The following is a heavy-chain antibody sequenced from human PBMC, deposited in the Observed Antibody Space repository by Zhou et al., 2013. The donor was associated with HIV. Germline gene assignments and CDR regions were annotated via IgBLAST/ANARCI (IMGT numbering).Heavy chain of an antibody. CDR2: FDPEEGET. J-gene: IGHJ3*01. CDR3: TTESIDTDGYSSWDV. D-gene: IGHD2-21*01. CDR1: GTTLSELA. Sequence: QAQLVQSGAEVKKPGASVKVSCKVSGTTLSELAIHWVRQTSGKGLEWMGGFDPEEGETIYAQKFLGRVTMTEDTSTETAYMELTSLRSEDTAVYYCTTESIDTDGYSSWDVWGQGTTVTVSS. V-gene: IGHV1-24*01.